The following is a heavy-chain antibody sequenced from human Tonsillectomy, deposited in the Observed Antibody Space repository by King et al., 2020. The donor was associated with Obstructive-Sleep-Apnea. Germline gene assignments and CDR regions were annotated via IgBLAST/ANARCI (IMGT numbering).Heavy chain of an antibody. V-gene: IGHV4-39*07. CDR1: GGSISSSSYY. J-gene: IGHJ4*02. CDR3: ARDRYYDSSGYYLRPGLATV. CDR2: IYYSGST. D-gene: IGHD3-22*01. Sequence: VQLQESGPGLVKPSETLSLTCTVSGGSISSSSYYWGWIRQPPGKGLEWIGSIYYSGSTYYNPSLKSRVTISVDTSKNQFSLKLSSVTAADPAVYYCARDRYYDSSGYYLRPGLATVWGQGTLVTVSS.